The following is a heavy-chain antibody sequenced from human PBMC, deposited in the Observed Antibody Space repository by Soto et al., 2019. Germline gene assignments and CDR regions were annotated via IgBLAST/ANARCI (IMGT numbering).Heavy chain of an antibody. Sequence: ASVKVSCKASGYTFTTYGFNWVRQAPGQGLEWMGWISPYNGDTNYAQNFQGRVTLTTDTSTSTAYMELRSLTSDDTAVYYCAKTPRAQMIVLEAVSRFDDWGQGTLVTVSS. CDR2: ISPYNGDT. D-gene: IGHD2-15*01. V-gene: IGHV1-18*04. CDR1: GYTFTTYG. J-gene: IGHJ4*02. CDR3: AKTPRAQMIVLEAVSRFDD.